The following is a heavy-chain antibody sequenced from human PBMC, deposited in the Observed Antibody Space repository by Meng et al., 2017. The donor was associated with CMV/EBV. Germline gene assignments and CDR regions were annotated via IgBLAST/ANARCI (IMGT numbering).Heavy chain of an antibody. CDR1: GFTFSSYE. D-gene: IGHD6-13*01. CDR2: ISSSGSTI. Sequence: GESLKISCAASGFTFSSYEMNWVRQAPGKGLEWVSYISSSGSTIYYADSVKGRFTISRDNAKNSLYLQMNSLRAEDTAVYYCVKEGGVAAAGKGWFDHWGQGALVTVSS. J-gene: IGHJ5*02. V-gene: IGHV3-48*03. CDR3: VKEGGVAAAGKGWFDH.